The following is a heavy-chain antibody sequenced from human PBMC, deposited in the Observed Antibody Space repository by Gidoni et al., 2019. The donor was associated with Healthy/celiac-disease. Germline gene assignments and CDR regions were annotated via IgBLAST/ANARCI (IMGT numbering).Heavy chain of an antibody. D-gene: IGHD6-6*01. CDR2: INHSGST. CDR1: GGSFSGYY. V-gene: IGHV4-34*01. J-gene: IGHJ6*02. Sequence: QVQLQQWGAGLLKPSETLSLPCAVYGGSFSGYYWSWSRQPPGKGLEWIGEINHSGSTNYNPSLKSRVTIAVDTSKNQFSLKLSSVTAADTAVYYCANLGWIGIAARHSTEGMDVWGQGTTVTVSS. CDR3: ANLGWIGIAARHSTEGMDV.